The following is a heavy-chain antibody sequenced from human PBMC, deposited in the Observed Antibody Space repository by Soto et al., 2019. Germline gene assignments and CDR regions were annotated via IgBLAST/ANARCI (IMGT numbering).Heavy chain of an antibody. CDR2: IGVGSGNT. CDR3: ARDQLLGYCSGGSCYKGVDY. CDR1: GFTFTSSA. Sequence: ASVKVSCKASGFTFTSSAVQWVRQARGQRLEWIGWIGVGSGNTNYAQKLQGRVTMTTDTSTSTAYMELRSLRSDDTAVYYCARDQLLGYCSGGSCYKGVDYWGQGTLVTVSS. V-gene: IGHV1-58*01. D-gene: IGHD2-15*01. J-gene: IGHJ4*02.